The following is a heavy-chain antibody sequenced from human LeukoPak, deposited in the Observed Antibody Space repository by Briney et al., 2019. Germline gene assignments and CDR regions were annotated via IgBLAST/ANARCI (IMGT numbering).Heavy chain of an antibody. CDR3: AREGSDGYLFDY. V-gene: IGHV6-1*01. CDR1: GDSVSSYSAT. D-gene: IGHD3-16*01. CDR2: TYYRSKWYT. Sequence: SQTLSLTCAIPGDSVSSYSATWDWIRQSPSRGLEWLGRTYYRSKWYTDYAVSVKSRVTVNPDTSKNQFSLQLNSVTPEDTAVYYCAREGSDGYLFDYWGQGSLVIVSS. J-gene: IGHJ4*02.